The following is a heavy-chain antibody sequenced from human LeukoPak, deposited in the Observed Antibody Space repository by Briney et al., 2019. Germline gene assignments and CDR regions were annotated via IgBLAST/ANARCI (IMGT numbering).Heavy chain of an antibody. CDR2: ISGSGGST. CDR1: GFTFSSYA. V-gene: IGHV3-23*01. Sequence: PGGSLRLSCAASGFTFSSYAMSWVRQAPGKGLDWVSAISGSGGSTYYADSVKGRFTISRDNSKNTLYLQMNSLRAEDTAVYYCAKDYCSSTSCYRPPGDAFDIWGQGTMVTVSS. CDR3: AKDYCSSTSCYRPPGDAFDI. D-gene: IGHD2-2*01. J-gene: IGHJ3*02.